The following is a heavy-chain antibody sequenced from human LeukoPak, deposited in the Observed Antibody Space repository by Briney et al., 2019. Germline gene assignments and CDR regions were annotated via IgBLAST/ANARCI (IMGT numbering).Heavy chain of an antibody. CDR3: ARHGSSGYDSAPYMDV. J-gene: IGHJ6*03. Sequence: ASVKVSCMASGYTFTGYYMHWVRQAPGQGLEWMGWINPNSGGTNYAQKFQGRVTISVDTSKNQFSLKLSSVTAADTAVYYCARHGSSGYDSAPYMDVWGKGTTVTVSS. V-gene: IGHV1-2*02. CDR2: INPNSGGT. CDR1: GYTFTGYY. D-gene: IGHD5-12*01.